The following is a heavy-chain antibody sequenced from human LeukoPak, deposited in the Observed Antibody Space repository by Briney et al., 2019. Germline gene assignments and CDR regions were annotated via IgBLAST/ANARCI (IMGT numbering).Heavy chain of an antibody. D-gene: IGHD4-11*01. CDR1: GFTFSSYS. J-gene: IGHJ4*02. V-gene: IGHV3-21*01. CDR3: ARSTVTTGLAFDY. Sequence: GGSLGLSCAASGFTFSSYSMNWVRQAPGKGLEWVSSISSSSSYIYYADSVKGRFTISRDNAKNSLYLQMNSLRAEDTAVYYCARSTVTTGLAFDYWGQGTLVTVSS. CDR2: ISSSSSYI.